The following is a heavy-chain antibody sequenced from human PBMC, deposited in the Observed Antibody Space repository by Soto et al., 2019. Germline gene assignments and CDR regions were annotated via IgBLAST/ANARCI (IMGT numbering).Heavy chain of an antibody. V-gene: IGHV3-74*01. CDR3: ARELASYNDY. CDR1: GFTFSGYW. Sequence: EVQLVESGGGLVQPWGSLRLSCVASGFTFSGYWMHWVRQAPGKGLVWVSRIDGDGSRTNYADSVKGRFTISRDNAKNTLYLQMNSLRAEDTAVYYCARELASYNDYWGQGTLVTVSS. CDR2: IDGDGSRT. D-gene: IGHD1-1*01. J-gene: IGHJ4*02.